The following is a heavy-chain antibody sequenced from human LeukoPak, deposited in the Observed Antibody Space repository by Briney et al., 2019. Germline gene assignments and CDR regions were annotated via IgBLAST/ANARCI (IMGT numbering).Heavy chain of an antibody. V-gene: IGHV3-74*01. J-gene: IGHJ5*02. Sequence: GGSLTLSCADSGFTFRSQWMHWVRQGPGKGLVWVSRINSDGSSTFYADSVRGRFNISRDNDKNTLYLQMNSLRAEDTAVYYCTRGHRSSSWINWFDPWGQGTLVTVSS. CDR3: TRGHRSSSWINWFDP. CDR1: GFTFRSQW. D-gene: IGHD6-13*01. CDR2: INSDGSST.